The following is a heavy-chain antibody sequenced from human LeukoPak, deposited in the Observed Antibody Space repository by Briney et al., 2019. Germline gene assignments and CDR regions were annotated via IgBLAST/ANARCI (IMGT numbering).Heavy chain of an antibody. CDR2: IYYSGST. V-gene: IGHV4-39*01. Sequence: SETLSLTCTVSGGSISSSSYYWGWIRQPPGKGLEWIGSIYYSGSTYYNPSLKSRVTISVDTSKNQFSLKLSSVTAADTAVYYCARQIRYTYDPNWFHPWGQGTLVTVSS. CDR1: GGSISSSSYY. D-gene: IGHD5-12*01. J-gene: IGHJ5*02. CDR3: ARQIRYTYDPNWFHP.